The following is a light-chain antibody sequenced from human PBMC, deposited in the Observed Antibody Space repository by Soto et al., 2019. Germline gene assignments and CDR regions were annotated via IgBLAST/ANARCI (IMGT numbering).Light chain of an antibody. J-gene: IGLJ7*01. CDR3: AAWDDSLNGAV. CDR1: ISNIGTNY. CDR2: NDH. V-gene: IGLV1-47*02. Sequence: QSVLTQPPSASGTPGQRVTISCSGSISNIGTNYVYWYQQLPGTAPKLLIHNDHQRPSGVPDRFSGSKSGTSASLAISGLRSEDEADYYCAAWDDSLNGAVFGGGTQLTVL.